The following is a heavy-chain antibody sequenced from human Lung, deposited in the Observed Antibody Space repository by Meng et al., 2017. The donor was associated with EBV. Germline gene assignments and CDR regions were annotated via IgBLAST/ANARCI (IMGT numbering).Heavy chain of an antibody. D-gene: IGHD3-10*01. CDR1: HCALGGYG. J-gene: IGHJ4*02. Sequence: VQGVGGGGGVGGAGAWVEGCWRACHCALGGYGGGWCRRAAGQGLEWMAWLGARDGDTSHVPRFQGRVTVTADRPTATAYMELRNLRSDDTAVYYCSRGTPGRRYADYWGQGTLVTVSS. CDR3: SRGTPGRRYADY. V-gene: IGHV1-18*01. CDR2: LGARDGDT.